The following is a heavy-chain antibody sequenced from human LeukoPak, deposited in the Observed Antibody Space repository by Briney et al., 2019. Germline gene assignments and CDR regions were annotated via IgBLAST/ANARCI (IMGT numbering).Heavy chain of an antibody. J-gene: IGHJ5*02. CDR2: IYYSGST. CDR3: ARDLRRDIAVAGTDWFDH. V-gene: IGHV4-59*01. CDR1: GASISSYY. D-gene: IGHD6-19*01. Sequence: PSETLSLTCTVSGASISSYYWSWIRQPPGKGLEWIGYIYYSGSTNYNPSLRSRVTISVDTSKKQFSLNLSSVTAADTAVYYCARDLRRDIAVAGTDWFDHWGQGTLVTVSS.